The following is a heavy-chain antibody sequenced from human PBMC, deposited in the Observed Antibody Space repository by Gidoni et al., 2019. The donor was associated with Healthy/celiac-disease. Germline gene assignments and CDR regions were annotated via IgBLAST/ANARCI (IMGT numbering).Heavy chain of an antibody. J-gene: IGHJ4*02. D-gene: IGHD6-19*01. Sequence: QVQLQQWGAGLLKPSETLSLTCAVYGGSFSGYYWSWIRQPPGKGLEWIGEINHSGSTNYNPSLKSRVTISVDTSKNQFSLKLSSVTAADTAVYYCARWTLSGWSWDYWGQGTLVTVSS. CDR3: ARWTLSGWSWDY. CDR2: INHSGST. V-gene: IGHV4-34*01. CDR1: GGSFSGYY.